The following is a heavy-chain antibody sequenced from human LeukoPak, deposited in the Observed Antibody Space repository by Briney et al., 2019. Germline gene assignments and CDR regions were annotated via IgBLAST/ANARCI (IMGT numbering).Heavy chain of an antibody. CDR3: ARGIEPLTAKTLAY. CDR1: GFTVSTYS. V-gene: IGHV3-53*01. CDR2: LYSDGNT. D-gene: IGHD2-21*02. J-gene: IGHJ4*02. Sequence: PGGSLRLSCAASGFTVSTYSMTWVRQAPGKGLEWVSVLYSDGNTKYADSVQGRFTLSSTNTTNTLYHEMNCLSPDRMFITVCARGIEPLTAKTLAYWGQGTLVTVSS.